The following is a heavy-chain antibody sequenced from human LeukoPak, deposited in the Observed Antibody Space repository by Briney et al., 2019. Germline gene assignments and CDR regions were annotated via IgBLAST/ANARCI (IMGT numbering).Heavy chain of an antibody. CDR1: GYTFTVDY. CDR3: ARDLLATGYYYGSGSSPAPDY. V-gene: IGHV1-2*02. D-gene: IGHD3-10*01. CDR2: IYPNRGGT. Sequence: ASVKVSCKDSGYTFTVDYIHWVRQAPGQGLEWMGWIYPNRGGTTYSQKFQGRVTMTRDTSISTAYMELTRLRSDDTAVYYCARDLLATGYYYGSGSSPAPDYWGQGTLVTVSS. J-gene: IGHJ4*02.